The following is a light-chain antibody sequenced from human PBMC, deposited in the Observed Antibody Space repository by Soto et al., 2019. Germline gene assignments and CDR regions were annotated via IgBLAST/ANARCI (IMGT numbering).Light chain of an antibody. Sequence: IVLTQSPGTLCLSPVERATLSCRSSQSVSSSYLAWYQQKPGQAPRLLIYGASSRATGIPDRFSGSGSGTDFTLTISRLEPEDFAVYYCQKYGSSPSAFGQGTKVDIK. CDR3: QKYGSSPSA. CDR2: GAS. J-gene: IGKJ1*01. CDR1: QSVSSSY. V-gene: IGKV3-20*01.